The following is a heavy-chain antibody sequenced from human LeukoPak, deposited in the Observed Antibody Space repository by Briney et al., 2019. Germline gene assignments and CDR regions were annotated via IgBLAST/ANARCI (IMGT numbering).Heavy chain of an antibody. CDR1: GGTFSSYA. J-gene: IGHJ4*02. CDR3: ARLGGADIVATYPHSY. Sequence: AASVKVSCKASGGTFSSYAISWVRQALGQGLEWMGGIIPIFGTANYAQKFQGRVTITADESTSTAYMELSSLRSEDTAMYYCARLGGADIVATYPHSYWGQGTLVTVSS. CDR2: IIPIFGTA. D-gene: IGHD5-12*01. V-gene: IGHV1-69*13.